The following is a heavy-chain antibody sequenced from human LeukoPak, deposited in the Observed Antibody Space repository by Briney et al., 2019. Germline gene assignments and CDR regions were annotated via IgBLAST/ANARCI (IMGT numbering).Heavy chain of an antibody. J-gene: IGHJ4*02. CDR1: GFTFSSYG. CDR3: ARVRDGYNLFDY. D-gene: IGHD5-24*01. V-gene: IGHV3-33*01. CDR2: IWYDGSNK. Sequence: GRSLRLSCAASGFTFSSYGMHWVRQAPGKGLEWVAAIWYDGSNKYYADSVKGRFTISRDNSKNTLYLQMNSLRAEDTAVYYCARVRDGYNLFDYWGQGTLVTVSS.